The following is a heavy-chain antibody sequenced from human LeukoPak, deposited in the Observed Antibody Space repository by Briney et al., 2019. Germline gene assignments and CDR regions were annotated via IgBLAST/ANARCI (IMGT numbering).Heavy chain of an antibody. D-gene: IGHD5-12*01. CDR1: GFTFSPYW. CDR2: IKQDGSKK. V-gene: IGHV3-7*01. CDR3: ARPSGATTPNYYFDY. J-gene: IGHJ4*02. Sequence: GGSLRLSCAASGFTFSPYWMSWVRQAPGKGLEWVANIKQDGSKKYYVDSVKGRFTISRDNAKNSLYLQMNSLRAEDTAVYYCARPSGATTPNYYFDYWGQGTLVTVSS.